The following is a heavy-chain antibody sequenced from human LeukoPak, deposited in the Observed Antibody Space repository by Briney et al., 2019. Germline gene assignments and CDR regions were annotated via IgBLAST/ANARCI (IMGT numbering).Heavy chain of an antibody. Sequence: GASVKVSCKASGYTFTSYGISWVRQAPGQGLEWMGWISAYNGNTNYAQKLQGRVTMTTDTSTSTAYIELRSLRSDDTAVYYCAREGCSGGSCYSRPIDYWGQGTLVTVSS. J-gene: IGHJ4*02. D-gene: IGHD2-15*01. CDR3: AREGCSGGSCYSRPIDY. V-gene: IGHV1-18*01. CDR1: GYTFTSYG. CDR2: ISAYNGNT.